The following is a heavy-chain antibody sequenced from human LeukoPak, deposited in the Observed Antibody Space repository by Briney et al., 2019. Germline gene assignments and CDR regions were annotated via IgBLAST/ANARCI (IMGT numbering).Heavy chain of an antibody. J-gene: IGHJ4*02. CDR1: GGSISSGGYY. V-gene: IGHV4-31*03. CDR2: IYYSGST. Sequence: SETLSLTCTVSGGSISSGGYYWSWIRQHPGKGLEWIGYIYYSGSTYYNPSLKSRLTISVDTSKNQFSLKLSSVTAADTAVYYCAREGCSTTTCYFDYWGQGTLATVSS. D-gene: IGHD2-2*01. CDR3: AREGCSTTTCYFDY.